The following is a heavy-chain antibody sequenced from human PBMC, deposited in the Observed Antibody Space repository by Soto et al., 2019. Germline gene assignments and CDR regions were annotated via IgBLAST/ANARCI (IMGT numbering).Heavy chain of an antibody. CDR3: ARAAPRYCISTSCPDAFDI. CDR1: GFTVSSNY. Sequence: PGGSLRLSCAASGFTVSSNYMSWVRQAPGKGLEWVSVIYSGGSTYYADSVKGRFTISRDNSKNTLYLQMNSLRAEDTAVYYCARAAPRYCISTSCPDAFDIWGQGTMVTVSS. CDR2: IYSGGST. V-gene: IGHV3-53*01. D-gene: IGHD2-2*01. J-gene: IGHJ3*02.